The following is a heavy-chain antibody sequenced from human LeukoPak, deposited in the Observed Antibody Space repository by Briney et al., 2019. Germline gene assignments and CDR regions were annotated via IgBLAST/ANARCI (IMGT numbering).Heavy chain of an antibody. CDR2: ISSSGSTI. CDR3: ARGPPPYYYDSSGYGALDY. J-gene: IGHJ4*02. CDR1: GFTFSDYY. D-gene: IGHD3-22*01. V-gene: IGHV3-11*01. Sequence: GGSLRLSCAASGFTFSDYYMSWIRQAPGKGLEWVSYISSSGSTIYYADSVKGRFTISRDNAKNSLYLQMNSLRAEDTAVYYCARGPPPYYYDSSGYGALDYWGQGTLVTVSS.